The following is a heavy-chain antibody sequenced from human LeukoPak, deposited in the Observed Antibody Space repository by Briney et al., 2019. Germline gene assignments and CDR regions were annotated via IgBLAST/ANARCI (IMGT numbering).Heavy chain of an antibody. V-gene: IGHV4-61*01. CDR1: SGSVNSGSYY. Sequence: SETLCLSRTVSSGSVNSGSYYWNWIRQPPGKGLEWIGYIYYIGSTNYNPSLKSRVTISVDTAKNQLSLKLSSVTAADTAVYYCARRAGYTSSWYEYWGQGTMEPVSS. CDR2: IYYIGST. J-gene: IGHJ4*02. CDR3: ARRAGYTSSWYEY. D-gene: IGHD6-13*01.